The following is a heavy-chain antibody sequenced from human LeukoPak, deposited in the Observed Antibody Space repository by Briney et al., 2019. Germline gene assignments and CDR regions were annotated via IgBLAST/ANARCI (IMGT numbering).Heavy chain of an antibody. CDR1: GGTFSSYA. Sequence: SVTVSCKASGGTFSSYAISWVRQAPGQGLEWMGRIIAIFGIANYAQKFQGRVTITADKSTGTAYMELSSLRSEDTAVYYCASGYYDILTGYFDYWGQGTLVTVSS. J-gene: IGHJ4*02. D-gene: IGHD3-9*01. CDR3: ASGYYDILTGYFDY. CDR2: IIAIFGIA. V-gene: IGHV1-69*04.